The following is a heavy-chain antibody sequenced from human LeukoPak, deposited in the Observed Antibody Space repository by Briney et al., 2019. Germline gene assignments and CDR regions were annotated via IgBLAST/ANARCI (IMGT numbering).Heavy chain of an antibody. J-gene: IGHJ4*02. CDR1: GFTFSTYW. CDR3: ARGGYRQKEF. Sequence: GASLTLSCAASGFTFSTYWMTWVRQAPGKGLEWVATIKPDGSEKWYVDSVKGRFTISRDNAKNSLYLQMNSLRVEETAVYYCARGGYRQKEFWGQGTLVTVSS. D-gene: IGHD2-15*01. V-gene: IGHV3-7*01. CDR2: IKPDGSEK.